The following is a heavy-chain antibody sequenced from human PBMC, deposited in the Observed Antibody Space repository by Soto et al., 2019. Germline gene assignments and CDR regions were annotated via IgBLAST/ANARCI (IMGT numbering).Heavy chain of an antibody. CDR2: IYNSGST. CDR3: AREVDMALDY. J-gene: IGHJ4*02. V-gene: IGHV4-31*03. CDR1: GGSISSGGYY. Sequence: SETLSLTCTVSGGSISSGGYYWSWIRQHPGKGLEWIGYIYNSGSTYYNPSLKSRVNISVDTSKNQFSLKLSSVTAADTAVYYCAREVDMALDYWGQGTLVTVSS. D-gene: IGHD2-15*01.